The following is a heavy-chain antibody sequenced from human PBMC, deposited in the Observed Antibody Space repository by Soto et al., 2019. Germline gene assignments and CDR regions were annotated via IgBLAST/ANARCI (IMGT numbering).Heavy chain of an antibody. CDR1: GYSFTRYW. Sequence: GESLKISCKGSGYSFTRYWIGCVRQLPGKGLEWMGIIYPGDSDTRYSPSFQGQVTISADKSISTAYLQWSSLKASDTAMYYCARHCSGGSCYSWYYYYGMDVWGQGTTVTVSS. D-gene: IGHD2-15*01. V-gene: IGHV5-51*01. CDR2: IYPGDSDT. CDR3: ARHCSGGSCYSWYYYYGMDV. J-gene: IGHJ6*02.